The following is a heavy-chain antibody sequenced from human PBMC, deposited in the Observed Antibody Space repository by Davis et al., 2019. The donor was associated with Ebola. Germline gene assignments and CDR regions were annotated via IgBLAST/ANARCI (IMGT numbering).Heavy chain of an antibody. D-gene: IGHD2-8*01. CDR1: GYTFTGYY. Sequence: ASVKFSCTASGYTFTGYYMHWVRQAPGQGLEWMGRINPNSGGTNYAQKFQGRVTMTRDTSISTAYMELSRLRSDDTAVYYCARARREMVYAFDYWGQGTLVTVSS. V-gene: IGHV1-2*06. CDR3: ARARREMVYAFDY. J-gene: IGHJ4*02. CDR2: INPNSGGT.